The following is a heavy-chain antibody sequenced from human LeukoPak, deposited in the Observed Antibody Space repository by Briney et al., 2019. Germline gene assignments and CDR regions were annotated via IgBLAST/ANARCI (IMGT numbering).Heavy chain of an antibody. V-gene: IGHV1-18*01. J-gene: IGHJ4*02. Sequence: ASVKVSCKASGYTFTSYGISWVRQAPGQGLGWMGWISTYNGNTKYAQKLQGRVIMTTDTSTGTPYMELRSLRSDDTAVYYCAREYCSTTSCYGPDYWGQGTLVTVSS. CDR1: GYTFTSYG. CDR2: ISTYNGNT. CDR3: AREYCSTTSCYGPDY. D-gene: IGHD2-2*01.